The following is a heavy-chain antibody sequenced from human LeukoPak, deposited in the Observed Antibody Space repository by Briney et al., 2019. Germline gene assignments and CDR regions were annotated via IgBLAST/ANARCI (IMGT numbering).Heavy chain of an antibody. V-gene: IGHV1-69*05. CDR3: ASGSLGDGYGVGDYYQYMDV. Sequence: VASVKVSSKASGGTFNSYAISWVRQAPGQGLEWMGGIMPLFGTANYAQEFQGRVTFTTDESASTAYMEVSSLRSEDTAVYYCASGSLGDGYGVGDYYQYMDVWGKGTTVTVSS. CDR2: IMPLFGTA. D-gene: IGHD5-24*01. J-gene: IGHJ6*03. CDR1: GGTFNSYA.